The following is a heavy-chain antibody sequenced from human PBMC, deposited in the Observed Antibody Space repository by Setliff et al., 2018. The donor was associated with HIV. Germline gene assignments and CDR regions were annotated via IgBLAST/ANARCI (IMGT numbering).Heavy chain of an antibody. CDR1: AASIRNSY. J-gene: IGHJ4*02. CDR2: IYTSGST. Sequence: SETLSLTCTVSAASIRNSYWTWIRQPAGKGLEWIGRIYTSGSTNYNPSLKSRVTMSVDTSKNQFSLKLSSVTAADTAVYYCARFAYYSDSGGYYHHWGQGALVTVSS. CDR3: ARFAYYSDSGGYYHH. V-gene: IGHV4-4*07. D-gene: IGHD3-22*01.